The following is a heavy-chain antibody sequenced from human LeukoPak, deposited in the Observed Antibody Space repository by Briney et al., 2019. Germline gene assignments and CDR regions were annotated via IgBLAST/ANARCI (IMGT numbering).Heavy chain of an antibody. CDR1: GFTFSSYW. V-gene: IGHV3-74*01. Sequence: GGSLRLSCAASGFTFSSYWMHWVRQAPGKGLVCVSRINSDGSSTSYADSVKGRFTISRDNAKNTLYLQMNSLRAEDTAVYYCARANLYCSSTSCLPQYYYYGMDVWGQGTTVTVSS. CDR2: INSDGSST. J-gene: IGHJ6*02. D-gene: IGHD2-2*01. CDR3: ARANLYCSSTSCLPQYYYYGMDV.